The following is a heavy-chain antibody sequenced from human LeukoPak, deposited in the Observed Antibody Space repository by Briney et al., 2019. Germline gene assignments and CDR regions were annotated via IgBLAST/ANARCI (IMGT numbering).Heavy chain of an antibody. Sequence: PGGSLRLSYAVSGFTFSNFWMSWVRQAPGRGLEWVANIHPEGNEKYHVESVKGRFTISRDSAKNLLFLQMNGLRVEDTAVYYCARGDDFSGDHWGQGTLVTVSS. D-gene: IGHD1-1*01. CDR3: ARGDDFSGDH. CDR2: IHPEGNEK. J-gene: IGHJ4*02. V-gene: IGHV3-7*04. CDR1: GFTFSNFW.